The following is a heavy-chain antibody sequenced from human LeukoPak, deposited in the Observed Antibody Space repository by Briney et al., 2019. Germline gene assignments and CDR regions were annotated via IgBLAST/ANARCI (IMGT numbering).Heavy chain of an antibody. J-gene: IGHJ2*01. CDR3: AREGGTDFWSGYENWYFDL. CDR2: IYHSGST. V-gene: IGHV4-30-2*01. D-gene: IGHD3-3*01. CDR1: GGSISSGGYY. Sequence: SETLSLTCTVSGGSISSGGYYWSWIRQPPGKGLEWIGYIYHSGSTYYNPSLKSRVTISVDRSKNQFSLKLSSVTAADTAVYYCAREGGTDFWSGYENWYFDLWGRGTLVTVSS.